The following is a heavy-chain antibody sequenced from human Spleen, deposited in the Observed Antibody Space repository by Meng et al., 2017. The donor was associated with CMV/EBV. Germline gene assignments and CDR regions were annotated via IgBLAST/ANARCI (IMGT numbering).Heavy chain of an antibody. Sequence: GGSLRLSCAASGFTFSNYNMNWVRRAPGKGLEWVSSISKNSDSIYYSDSVKGRFTISRDNAKNSLFLQVNSLRAEDTAVYFCARVSSVSYSYYYGMDVWGQGTTVTVSS. CDR1: GFTFSNYN. V-gene: IGHV3-21*01. J-gene: IGHJ6*02. CDR2: ISKNSDSI. CDR3: ARVSSVSYSYYYGMDV.